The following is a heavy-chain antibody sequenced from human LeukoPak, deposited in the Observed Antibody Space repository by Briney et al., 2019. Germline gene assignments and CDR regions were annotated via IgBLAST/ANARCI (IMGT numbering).Heavy chain of an antibody. D-gene: IGHD3-22*01. CDR1: GGSISSYY. CDR2: IDYSRDT. CDR3: ARNGTHYYDKGGYLDS. Sequence: PPETLSLTCTVSGGSISSYYWSWIWQPPGKGLEWIGNIDYSRDTNYNPSPRSRVTILVDKSRNQFSLKLNSVTAADTAVYYCARNGTHYYDKGGYLDSWGQGTLVTVSS. V-gene: IGHV4-59*03. J-gene: IGHJ4*02.